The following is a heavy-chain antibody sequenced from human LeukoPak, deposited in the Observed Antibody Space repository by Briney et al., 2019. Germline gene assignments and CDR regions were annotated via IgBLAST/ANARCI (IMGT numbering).Heavy chain of an antibody. CDR1: GFTFSSYA. V-gene: IGHV3-23*01. CDR2: ISGSGGST. D-gene: IGHD3-16*01. CDR3: ATGGRIQMYYFDY. Sequence: PGGSLRLSCAASGFTFSSYAMSWVRQAPGKGLEWVSAISGSGGSTYYADSVKGRFTVSRDNSKNTLYLQMNSLRAEDTAVYYCATGGRIQMYYFDYWGQGTLVTVSS. J-gene: IGHJ4*02.